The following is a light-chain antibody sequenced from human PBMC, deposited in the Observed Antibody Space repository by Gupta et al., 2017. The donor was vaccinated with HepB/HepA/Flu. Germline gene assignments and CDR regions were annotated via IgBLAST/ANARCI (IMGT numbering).Light chain of an antibody. CDR3: EKYDDFYSLT. Sequence: DVQMTQSPSSLSASVGDRVTITCQASQDIGNHLNWYQQKPGKAPKLLIYDASNLEAGVPSRFSGSGSGTEFTFTISSLQPEDLATYYCEKYDDFYSLTFGGGTKVEIK. V-gene: IGKV1-33*01. CDR1: QDIGNH. J-gene: IGKJ4*01. CDR2: DAS.